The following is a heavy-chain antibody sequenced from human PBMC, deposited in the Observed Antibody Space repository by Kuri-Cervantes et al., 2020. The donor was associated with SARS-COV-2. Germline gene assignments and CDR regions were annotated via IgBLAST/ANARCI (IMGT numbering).Heavy chain of an antibody. CDR3: AREGVVWFGGYFDY. D-gene: IGHD3-10*01. Sequence: ASVKVSCKASGYTFTSYDISWARQAPGQGLEWMGWISAYNGNTNYAQKPQGRVTMTTDTSTSTAYMELRSLRSDDTAVYYCAREGVVWFGGYFDYWGQGTLVTVSS. CDR1: GYTFTSYD. V-gene: IGHV1-18*01. J-gene: IGHJ4*02. CDR2: ISAYNGNT.